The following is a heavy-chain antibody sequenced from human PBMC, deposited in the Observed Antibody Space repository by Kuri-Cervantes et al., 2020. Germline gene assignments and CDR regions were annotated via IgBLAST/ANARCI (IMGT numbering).Heavy chain of an antibody. CDR2: IYYSGST. Sequence: SCTVSGGSISSGGYYWSWIRQHPGKGLEWIGYIYYSGSTYYNPSLKSRVTISVDKSKNQFSLKLSSVTAADTAVYYCARVVPADRAFDPWGQGTLVPVPS. J-gene: IGHJ5*02. CDR3: ARVVPADRAFDP. D-gene: IGHD2-2*01. V-gene: IGHV4-31*02. CDR1: GGSISSGGYY.